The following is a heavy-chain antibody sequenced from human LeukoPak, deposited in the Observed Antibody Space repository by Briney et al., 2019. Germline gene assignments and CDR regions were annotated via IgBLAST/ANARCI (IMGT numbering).Heavy chain of an antibody. CDR2: IYWNDDK. Sequence: SGPTLVKPTQTLTLTCTFSGFSLSTSGVGVGWIRQPPGKALEWLALIYWNDDKRYSPSLKSRLTITKDTSKNQVVLTMTNMDPVDTATYYCAHSPQRLLWFGKNWFDPWGQGTLVTVSS. V-gene: IGHV2-5*01. D-gene: IGHD3-10*01. J-gene: IGHJ5*02. CDR3: AHSPQRLLWFGKNWFDP. CDR1: GFSLSTSGVG.